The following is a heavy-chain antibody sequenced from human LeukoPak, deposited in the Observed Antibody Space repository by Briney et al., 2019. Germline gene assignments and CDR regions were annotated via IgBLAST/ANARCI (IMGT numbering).Heavy chain of an antibody. V-gene: IGHV3-48*04. CDR2: ISSSSSTI. D-gene: IGHD5-12*01. CDR1: GFTFSSYS. J-gene: IGHJ5*02. Sequence: GGSLRLSCAASGFTFSSYSMNWVRQAPGKGLEWVSYISSSSSTIYYADSVKGRFTISRDNAKNSLYLQMNSLRAEDTAVYYCARKGGYDFRNWFDPWGQGTLVAVSS. CDR3: ARKGGYDFRNWFDP.